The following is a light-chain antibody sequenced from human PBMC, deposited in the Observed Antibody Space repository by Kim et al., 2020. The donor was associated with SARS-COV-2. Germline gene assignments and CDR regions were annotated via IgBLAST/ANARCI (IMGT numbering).Light chain of an antibody. CDR1: GLGDKY. Sequence: VAPGKTASITGSGDGLGDKYACWYQQKQGQSPVLFIYQDSKRQSGIPERFSGSNSGNTATLTISGTQAMDEADYYCQAWDSSTAVFGGGTQLTVL. CDR3: QAWDSSTAV. J-gene: IGLJ2*01. CDR2: QDS. V-gene: IGLV3-1*01.